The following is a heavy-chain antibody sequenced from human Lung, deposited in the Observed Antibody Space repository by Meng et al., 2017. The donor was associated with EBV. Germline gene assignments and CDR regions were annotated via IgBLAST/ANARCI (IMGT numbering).Heavy chain of an antibody. V-gene: IGHV4-34*01. Sequence: QVQLQRWGAGLLKPSETLSLSCAVYGGSSSGYYWSWIRQTPGKGLEWIGEINHSGSTNYNPSLKSRVTISVDTSKNQFSLKLSSVTAADTAVYYCARGGWSSSWGNWGQGTLVTVSS. D-gene: IGHD6-13*01. J-gene: IGHJ4*02. CDR2: INHSGST. CDR1: GGSSSGYY. CDR3: ARGGWSSSWGN.